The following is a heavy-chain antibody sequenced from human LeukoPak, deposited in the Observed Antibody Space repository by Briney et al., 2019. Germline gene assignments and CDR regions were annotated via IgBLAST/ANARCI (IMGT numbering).Heavy chain of an antibody. Sequence: ASVKVSCKASGYTFTGYYMHWVRQAPRQGLEWMGWINPNSGGTNYAQKFQGRVTMTRDTSISTAYMELSRLRSDDTAVYYCARKVPSPISWRNYYMDVWGKGTTVTVSS. CDR3: ARKVPSPISWRNYYMDV. CDR1: GYTFTGYY. V-gene: IGHV1-2*02. D-gene: IGHD2-15*01. CDR2: INPNSGGT. J-gene: IGHJ6*03.